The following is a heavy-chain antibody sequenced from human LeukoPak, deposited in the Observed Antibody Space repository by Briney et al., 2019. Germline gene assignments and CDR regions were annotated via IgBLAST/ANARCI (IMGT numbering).Heavy chain of an antibody. J-gene: IGHJ3*01. CDR2: IYSTGST. CDR3: ERRILTLENSDAFDF. CDR1: GGSITNYY. D-gene: IGHD3-9*01. V-gene: IGHV4-59*01. Sequence: SETLSLTCTVSGGSITNYYWSWIRQSPGKGLHVLGYIYSTGSTNYNPSLRSRLTISVDTSKNQFSLRLRSVTATATAVYYCERRILTLENSDAFDFWGQGTMVTVSS.